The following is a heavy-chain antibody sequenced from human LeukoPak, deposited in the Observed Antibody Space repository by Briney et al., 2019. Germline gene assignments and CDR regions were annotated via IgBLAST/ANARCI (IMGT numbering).Heavy chain of an antibody. CDR3: ARVSYGGKSDY. CDR2: IKQDGSEK. V-gene: IGHV3-7*01. J-gene: IGHJ4*02. Sequence: GGSLRLSCAASGFTFSSYWMSWVRQAPGKGLERVANIKQDGSEKYYVDSVKGRFTISRDNAKNSLYLQMNSLRAEDTAVYYCARVSYGGKSDYWGQGTLVTVSS. CDR1: GFTFSSYW. D-gene: IGHD4/OR15-4a*01.